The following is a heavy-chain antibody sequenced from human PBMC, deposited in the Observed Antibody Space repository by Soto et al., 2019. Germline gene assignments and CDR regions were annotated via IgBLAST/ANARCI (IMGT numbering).Heavy chain of an antibody. Sequence: SETLSLTCAVSGGSISSSNWWSWVRQPPGKGLEWIGEIYHSGSTNYNPSLKSRVTISVDKSKNQFSLKLSSVTAADTAVYYCARGGAAAGKAGGYNWFDPWGQGTLVTVSS. V-gene: IGHV4-4*02. CDR2: IYHSGST. CDR3: ARGGAAAGKAGGYNWFDP. CDR1: GGSISSSNW. D-gene: IGHD6-13*01. J-gene: IGHJ5*02.